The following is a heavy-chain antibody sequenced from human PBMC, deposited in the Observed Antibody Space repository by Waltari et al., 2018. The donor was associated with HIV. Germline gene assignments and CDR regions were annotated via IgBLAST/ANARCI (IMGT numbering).Heavy chain of an antibody. CDR2: IFPCDSNT. J-gene: IGHJ4*02. CDR1: GDKLGRYW. Sequence: EVQLEPSGADLKKPGETLRLYWKASGDKLGRYWISWVRQIPGKGLEWMGIIFPCDSNTRYSPSFRGQVTISADKSINTTFLQWTTLKASDSAIYYCATGPDHYCDFWGQGTQVTVSS. V-gene: IGHV5-51*01. CDR3: ATGPDHYCDF. D-gene: IGHD4-4*01.